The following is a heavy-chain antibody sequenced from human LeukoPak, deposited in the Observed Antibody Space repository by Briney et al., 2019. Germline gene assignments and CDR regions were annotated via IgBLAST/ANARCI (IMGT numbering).Heavy chain of an antibody. D-gene: IGHD2-8*01. CDR3: ARDSNLGYCIDPLCYSGRY. Sequence: ASVKVSCKASGYTFTSYGISWVRQAPGQGLEWMGWISAYNGNTNYAQKLQGRVTMTTDTSTSTAYMELRSLRSDDTAVYYCARDSNLGYCIDPLCYSGRYWGQGTLVTVSS. J-gene: IGHJ4*02. CDR2: ISAYNGNT. V-gene: IGHV1-18*01. CDR1: GYTFTSYG.